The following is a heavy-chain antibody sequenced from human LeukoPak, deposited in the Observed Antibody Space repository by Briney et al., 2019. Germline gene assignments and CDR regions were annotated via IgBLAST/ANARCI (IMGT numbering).Heavy chain of an antibody. CDR2: ISFDGSTK. D-gene: IGHD7-27*01. V-gene: IGHV3-30*14. CDR3: ARDSGNTNWLNYFDY. J-gene: IGHJ4*02. CDR1: GFIFSRYT. Sequence: GGSLRLSCAASGFIFSRYTLHWVRQAPGKGLEWVSMISFDGSTKDYADSVKGRFTISRDNSKNTLYLQMNSLRAEDTAVYYCARDSGNTNWLNYFDYWGQGTLVTVSS.